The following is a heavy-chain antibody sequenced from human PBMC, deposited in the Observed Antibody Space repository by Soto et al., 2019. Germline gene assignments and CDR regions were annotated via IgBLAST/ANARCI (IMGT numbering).Heavy chain of an antibody. CDR1: CGSISSSSYY. CDR3: ASSVVVPAASDY. V-gene: IGHV4-39*01. Sequence: QLQLQESGPGLVKPSETLSLTCTVSCGSISSSSYYWGWIRQPPGKGLEWIGSIYYSGSTYDNPSLKSRVTISVDTSKNQFSLMLSSVTAADTAVYYCASSVVVPAASDYWGQGTLVTVSS. CDR2: IYYSGST. J-gene: IGHJ4*02. D-gene: IGHD2-2*01.